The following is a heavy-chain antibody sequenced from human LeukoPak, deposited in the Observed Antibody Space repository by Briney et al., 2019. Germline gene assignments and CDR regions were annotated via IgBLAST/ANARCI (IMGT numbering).Heavy chain of an antibody. D-gene: IGHD1-26*01. V-gene: IGHV5-51*01. CDR2: IHPADSDT. CDR3: ARHYSGSLDY. Sequence: GESLKISCKGVGYRFNSFWIAWVRQMPGKGLEWMGNIHPADSDTRYSPSFQGQVTISADKSISTAYLQWSSLKASDTAMYYCARHYSGSLDYWGQGTLVTVSS. J-gene: IGHJ4*02. CDR1: GYRFNSFW.